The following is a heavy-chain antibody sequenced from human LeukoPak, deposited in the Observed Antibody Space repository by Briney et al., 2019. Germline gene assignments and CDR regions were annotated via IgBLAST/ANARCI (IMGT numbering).Heavy chain of an antibody. J-gene: IGHJ4*02. CDR2: ISSSGTTI. Sequence: GGSLRLSCVVSGFTFSSYGMNWVRQAPGKGLEWVSYISSSGTTIYYADSVKGRFTISRDNSKNTLYLQMNSLRAEDTAVYYCAKGGSYFDYWGQGTLVTVSS. CDR3: AKGGSYFDY. CDR1: GFTFSSYG. D-gene: IGHD1-26*01. V-gene: IGHV3-48*01.